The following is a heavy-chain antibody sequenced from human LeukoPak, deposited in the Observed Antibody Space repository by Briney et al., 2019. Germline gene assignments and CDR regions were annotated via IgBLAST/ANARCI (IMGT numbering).Heavy chain of an antibody. Sequence: GGSLRLSCAASGFTFSSYAMSWVRQAPGKGLEWVSAISGGADITYYADSVKGRFTISRDNSKNTLYLQMNSLRAEDTAVYYCAKAQNNGGDFDYWGQGILATVAS. CDR1: GFTFSSYA. J-gene: IGHJ4*02. D-gene: IGHD4-23*01. CDR3: AKAQNNGGDFDY. CDR2: ISGGADIT. V-gene: IGHV3-23*01.